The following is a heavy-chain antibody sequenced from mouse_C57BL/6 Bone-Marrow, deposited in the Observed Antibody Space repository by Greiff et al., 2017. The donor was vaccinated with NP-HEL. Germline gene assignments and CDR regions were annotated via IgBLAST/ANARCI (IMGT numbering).Heavy chain of an antibody. CDR2: IYPRSGNT. CDR3: ARGGLAY. J-gene: IGHJ3*01. CDR1: GYTFTSYG. Sequence: VKLMESGAELARPGASVKLSCKASGYTFTSYGISWVKQRTGQGLEWIGEIYPRSGNTYYNEKFKGKATLTADKSSSTAYMELRSLTSEDSAVYFCARGGLAYWGQGTLVTVSA. V-gene: IGHV1-81*01.